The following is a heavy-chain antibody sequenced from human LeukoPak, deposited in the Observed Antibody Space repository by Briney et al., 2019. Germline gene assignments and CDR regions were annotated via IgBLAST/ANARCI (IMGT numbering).Heavy chain of an antibody. CDR2: INHSGST. CDR1: GGSFRGYY. Sequence: SETLSLTCAVYGGSFRGYYWSWIRQPPGKGLEWIGEINHSGSTNYNLSLKSRVTISVDTYKNQFSLQLSSVTAADTAVYYCARGRRIWLQYKGLDYWGQGTLVTASS. D-gene: IGHD5-24*01. CDR3: ARGRRIWLQYKGLDY. V-gene: IGHV4-34*01. J-gene: IGHJ4*02.